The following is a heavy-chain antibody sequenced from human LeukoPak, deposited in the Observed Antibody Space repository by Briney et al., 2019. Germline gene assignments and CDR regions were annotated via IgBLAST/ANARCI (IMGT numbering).Heavy chain of an antibody. Sequence: SETLSLTCAVYGGSFSGYYWSWIRQPPGKGLEWIGEINHSGSTNYNPSLKSRVTISVDTSKNQFSLKVSSVTAADTAVYYCARGRDYDFWSGYYERGYFDYWGQGTLVTVSS. D-gene: IGHD3-3*01. CDR2: INHSGST. CDR3: ARGRDYDFWSGYYERGYFDY. V-gene: IGHV4-34*01. CDR1: GGSFSGYY. J-gene: IGHJ4*02.